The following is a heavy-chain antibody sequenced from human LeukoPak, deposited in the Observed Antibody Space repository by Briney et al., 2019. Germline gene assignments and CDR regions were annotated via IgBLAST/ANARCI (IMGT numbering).Heavy chain of an antibody. D-gene: IGHD3-9*01. V-gene: IGHV3-30*02. J-gene: IGHJ4*02. CDR2: IRYDGGET. CDR3: ASSPQRSFYDTLTTGVWGIPYKYYFDY. CDR1: GFTFNRRG. Sequence: QPGGSLRLSCAASGFTFNRRGMHWVRQAPGKGLEWVAFIRYDGGETFYADFVKGRFTISRDNSKNTLSLQLNTLRAEDTAVYYCASSPQRSFYDTLTTGVWGIPYKYYFDYWGQGTLVTVSS.